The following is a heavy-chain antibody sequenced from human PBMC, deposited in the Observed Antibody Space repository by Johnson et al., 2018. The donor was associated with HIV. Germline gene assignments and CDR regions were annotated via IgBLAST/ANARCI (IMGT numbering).Heavy chain of an antibody. CDR1: GFNFSDYY. CDR3: ARERGTLFFRASGAAVNV. V-gene: IGHV3-11*04. CDR2: ISNSGSTI. D-gene: IGHD3-3*01. Sequence: QVQLVESGGGLVKPGGSLRLSCAASGFNFSDYYMSWIRQAPGKGLEWISYISNSGSTIYYVDSVKGRFTISRDNAKNSLYLQMNSLRADDTAVYYCARERGTLFFRASGAAVNVWGQGTMVTVSS. J-gene: IGHJ3*01.